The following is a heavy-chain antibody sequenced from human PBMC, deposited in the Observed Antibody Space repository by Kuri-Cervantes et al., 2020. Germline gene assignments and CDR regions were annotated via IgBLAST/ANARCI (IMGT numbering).Heavy chain of an antibody. CDR2: VSGGGDHT. V-gene: IGHV3-23*01. Sequence: GESLKISCAASGFTFSGYGMSWVRQAPGRGLEWASAVSGGGDHTDYADSVKGRSTISRDNAKNSLYLQMNSLRAEDTAVYYCAREDYSSFDYWGQGTLVTVSS. D-gene: IGHD4-11*01. CDR3: AREDYSSFDY. CDR1: GFTFSGYG. J-gene: IGHJ4*02.